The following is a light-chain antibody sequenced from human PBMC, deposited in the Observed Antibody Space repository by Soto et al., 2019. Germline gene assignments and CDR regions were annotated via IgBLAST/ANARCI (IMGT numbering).Light chain of an antibody. Sequence: EVVLTQSPGTLSLSPGERATLFCRASQSVSSSDLAWYQQKPGQAPRLLISGASGRATGIPDRFSASGSGTDFTLTISRLEPEDSAVFYCHLYGASPPTFGQGTRLEIK. J-gene: IGKJ5*01. V-gene: IGKV3-20*01. CDR1: QSVSSSD. CDR2: GAS. CDR3: HLYGASPPT.